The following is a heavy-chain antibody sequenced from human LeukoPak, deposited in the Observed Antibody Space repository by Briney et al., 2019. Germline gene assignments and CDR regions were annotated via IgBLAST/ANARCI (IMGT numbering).Heavy chain of an antibody. CDR2: INSDGSST. CDR1: GFTFRSYW. V-gene: IGHV3-74*01. J-gene: IGHJ4*02. CDR3: ASLDSSGYYYFDY. Sequence: PGGSLRLSXAASGFTFRSYWMHWVRQAPGKGLVWVSRINSDGSSTSYADSVKGRFTISRDNAKNTLYLQMNSLRAEDTAVYYCASLDSSGYYYFDYWGQGTLVTVSS. D-gene: IGHD3-22*01.